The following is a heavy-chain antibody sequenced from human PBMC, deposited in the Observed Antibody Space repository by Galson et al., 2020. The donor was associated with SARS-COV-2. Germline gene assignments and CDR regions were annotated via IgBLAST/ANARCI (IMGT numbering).Heavy chain of an antibody. CDR2: ISGYTNYI. Sequence: GGSLRLSCAASRFTFSNSSMNWVRQAPGKGLEWVSSISGYTNYIYYADSVKGRFTISRDNAKNSLYLQMNSLRAEDTAIYYCARDLWFVHWGQGTLVTVSS. D-gene: IGHD3-9*01. V-gene: IGHV3-21*01. J-gene: IGHJ4*02. CDR1: RFTFSNSS. CDR3: ARDLWFVH.